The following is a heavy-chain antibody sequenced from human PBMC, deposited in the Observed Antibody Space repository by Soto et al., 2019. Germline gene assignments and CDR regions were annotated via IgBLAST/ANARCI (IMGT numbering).Heavy chain of an antibody. V-gene: IGHV4-61*01. CDR1: GTSLNSGTNY. CDR2: IYGSGST. CDR3: ARDGGTSSIAAPHFDY. J-gene: IGHJ4*02. D-gene: IGHD6-6*01. Sequence: SETLSLTCTVSGTSLNSGTNYWNWVRQPPGKALEWIGYIYGSGSTNYNPSLKSRVTISVDTSKNQFSLKLSSVTAADTAVYYCARDGGTSSIAAPHFDYWGQGTLVTVSS.